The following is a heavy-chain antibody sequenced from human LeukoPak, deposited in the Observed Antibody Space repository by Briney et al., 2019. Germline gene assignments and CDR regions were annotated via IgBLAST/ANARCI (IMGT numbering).Heavy chain of an antibody. V-gene: IGHV3-53*01. CDR3: ARDRAAAGTGV. J-gene: IGHJ4*02. Sequence: GGSLRLSCAASGFTVSSNYMSWVRQAPGKGLEWVSVIYSGGSTYYADSVKVRFTISRDNSKNTLYLQMNSLRAEDTAVYYCARDRAAAGTGVWGQGTLVTVSS. CDR1: GFTVSSNY. D-gene: IGHD6-13*01. CDR2: IYSGGST.